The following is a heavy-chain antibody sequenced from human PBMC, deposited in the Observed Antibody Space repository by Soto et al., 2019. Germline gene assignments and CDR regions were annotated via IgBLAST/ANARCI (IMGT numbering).Heavy chain of an antibody. J-gene: IGHJ4*02. Sequence: GASVKVSCKASGGTFSNYAFSWARQAPGQGLEWMGGIIPIFQTTTYPQMFQDRVTITADGSTSTTYLELSSLRSEGTAVYYCVRDRGTQMHLFVWDNWGQGTQVTVSS. CDR1: GGTFSNYA. CDR3: VRDRGTQMHLFVWDN. D-gene: IGHD3-10*01. V-gene: IGHV1-69*13. CDR2: IIPIFQTT.